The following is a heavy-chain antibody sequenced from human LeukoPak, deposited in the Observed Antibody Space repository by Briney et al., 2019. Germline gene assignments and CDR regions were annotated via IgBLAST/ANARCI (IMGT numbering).Heavy chain of an antibody. Sequence: ASVKVSCKASGGTFSSYAISWVRQATGQGLEWMGWLSPNSGDTGFAQKFQGRVTITRDASITTAYMELNSLRYEDTAVYYCARVPPAGGVRGLIPFFDQWGQGTPVTVSS. D-gene: IGHD3-10*02. CDR2: LSPNSGDT. V-gene: IGHV1-8*02. J-gene: IGHJ4*02. CDR1: GGTFSSYA. CDR3: ARVPPAGGVRGLIPFFDQ.